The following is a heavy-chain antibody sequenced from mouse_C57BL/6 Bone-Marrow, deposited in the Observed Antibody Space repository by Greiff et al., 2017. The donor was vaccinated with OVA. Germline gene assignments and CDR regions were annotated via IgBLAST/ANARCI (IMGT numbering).Heavy chain of an antibody. CDR3: ARGYGGEGGFAY. D-gene: IGHD1-1*01. Sequence: QVQLQQSGAELVRPGASVKLSCKASGYTFTDYYINWVKQRPGQGLEWIARIYPGSGNTYYNEKFKGKATLTAEKSSSTAYMQLSSLTSEDSAVYFCARGYGGEGGFAYWGQGTLVTVSA. J-gene: IGHJ3*01. V-gene: IGHV1-76*01. CDR2: IYPGSGNT. CDR1: GYTFTDYY.